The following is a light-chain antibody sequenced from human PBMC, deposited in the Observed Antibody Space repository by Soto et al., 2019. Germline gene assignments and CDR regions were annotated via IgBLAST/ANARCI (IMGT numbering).Light chain of an antibody. Sequence: DIQMTQSPSTLSASVGDRVTITCRASQSISSWLAWYQQKPGKAPKLLIYDASSLESGVPSRVSGSGSGTEFTLTISSLQPDDFATYYCKQYKSLWTFGQGTKVEIK. CDR1: QSISSW. J-gene: IGKJ1*01. V-gene: IGKV1-5*01. CDR2: DAS. CDR3: KQYKSLWT.